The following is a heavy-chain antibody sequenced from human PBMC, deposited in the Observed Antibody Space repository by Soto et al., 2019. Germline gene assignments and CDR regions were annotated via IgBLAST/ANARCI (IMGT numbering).Heavy chain of an antibody. CDR2: IYYSGST. J-gene: IGHJ6*02. CDR3: ARRLRALIGDYGMDV. D-gene: IGHD3-9*01. V-gene: IGHV4-39*01. Sequence: SETLSLTCTVSGGSISSSSYYWGWIRQPPGKGLEWIGSIYYSGSTYYNPSLKSRVTISVDTSKNQFSLKLSSVTAADTAVYYCARRLRALIGDYGMDVWGQGTTVTVSS. CDR1: GGSISSSSYY.